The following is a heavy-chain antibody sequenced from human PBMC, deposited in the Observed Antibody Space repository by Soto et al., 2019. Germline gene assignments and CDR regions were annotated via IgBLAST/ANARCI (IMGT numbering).Heavy chain of an antibody. D-gene: IGHD4-17*01. CDR2: IKNKVDGGTT. V-gene: IGHV3-15*01. CDR3: TTDPGDYQDF. J-gene: IGHJ4*02. CDR1: GITFINAW. Sequence: EVQLVESGGDLVRPGGCLRLSCVTSGITFINAWMSWVRQVPGKGLEWVGRIKNKVDGGTTDYAARVRGRFTISRDDSRNTLFLQMNKLEIEDTAGYYCTTDPGDYQDFWGQGTLVTVSS.